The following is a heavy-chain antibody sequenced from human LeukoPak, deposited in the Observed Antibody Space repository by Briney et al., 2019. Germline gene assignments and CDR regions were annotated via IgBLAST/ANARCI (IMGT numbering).Heavy chain of an antibody. CDR1: GGSISSYY. CDR2: ICYSGST. CDR3: ARLPRPTNEYWFDP. J-gene: IGHJ5*02. D-gene: IGHD1-1*01. V-gene: IGHV4-59*08. Sequence: PSETLSLTCTVSGGSISSYYWSWIRQPPGKGLEWIGYICYSGSTNYNPSLKSRVTMSVDTSKNQFSLKLSSVTAADTAVYYCARLPRPTNEYWFDPWGQGTLVTVSS.